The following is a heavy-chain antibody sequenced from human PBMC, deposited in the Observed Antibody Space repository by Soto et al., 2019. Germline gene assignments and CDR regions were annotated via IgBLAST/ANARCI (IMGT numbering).Heavy chain of an antibody. D-gene: IGHD2-8*01. Sequence: STTLSPPCPGSVASIIRYNWSWIRQPAGKGLVWVGRVYPCSTTHYSPSIVSRLTLYIDMSKSQFSLELGSVATKYSAVYFCAREYSTSSRSLDYWGQGTLVTVSS. V-gene: IGHV4-4*07. J-gene: IGHJ4*02. CDR3: AREYSTSSRSLDY. CDR1: VASIIRYN. CDR2: VYPCSTT.